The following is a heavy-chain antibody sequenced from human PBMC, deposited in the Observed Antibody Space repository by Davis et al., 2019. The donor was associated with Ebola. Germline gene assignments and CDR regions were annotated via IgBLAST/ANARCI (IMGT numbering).Heavy chain of an antibody. CDR2: ISGSGGST. CDR1: RFTFHDYA. CDR3: ANLDYGGNSGLDY. Sequence: PGGSLRLSCAASRFTFHDYAMHWVRQAPGKGLEWVSAISGSGGSTYYADSVKGRFIISRDNSKNTLYLQMNSLRAEDTAVYYCANLDYGGNSGLDYWGQGTLVTVSS. J-gene: IGHJ4*02. D-gene: IGHD4-23*01. V-gene: IGHV3-23*01.